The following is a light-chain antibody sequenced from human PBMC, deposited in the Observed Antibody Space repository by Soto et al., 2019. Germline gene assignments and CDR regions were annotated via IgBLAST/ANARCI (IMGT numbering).Light chain of an antibody. V-gene: IGKV3-20*01. CDR1: RSVSSNY. CDR2: RAS. J-gene: IGKJ1*01. CDR3: QRYGSSPRT. Sequence: EIVLTQSPGTLSLSPGETATLSCRASRSVSSNYLAWYQQRPGQAPRLLINRASNRATGIPDRFTGSGSGTDFTLTINRLEPADFAVYYCQRYGSSPRTFGQGTKVEIK.